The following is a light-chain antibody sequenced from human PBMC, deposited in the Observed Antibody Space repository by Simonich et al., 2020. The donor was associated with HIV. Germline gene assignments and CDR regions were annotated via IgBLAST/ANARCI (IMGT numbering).Light chain of an antibody. J-gene: IGKJ2*01. Sequence: DIVMTQSPDSLAVSLGERATINCKSSQSVLYSSNNKNYLAWYKQKPGQPPKLLLYWTATRGTRVPDRFIGSESRTELTLTISCLQAENVAIYSYHQYYSSPHTFGQGTKLEIK. CDR1: QSVLYSSNNKNY. CDR3: HQYYSSPHT. CDR2: WTA. V-gene: IGKV4-1*01.